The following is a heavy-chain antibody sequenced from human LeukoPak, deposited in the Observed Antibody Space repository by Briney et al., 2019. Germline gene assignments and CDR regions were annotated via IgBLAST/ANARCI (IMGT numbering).Heavy chain of an antibody. CDR3: ARRRSIQLWASFDY. J-gene: IGHJ4*02. V-gene: IGHV1-69*13. D-gene: IGHD5-18*01. CDR1: GGTFSSYA. Sequence: SAKVSCKASGGTFSSYAISWVRQAPGQGLEWMGGIIPIFGTANYAQKFQGRVTITADESTSTAYMELSSLRSEDTAVYYCARRRSIQLWASFDYGGQGTLVTVSS. CDR2: IIPIFGTA.